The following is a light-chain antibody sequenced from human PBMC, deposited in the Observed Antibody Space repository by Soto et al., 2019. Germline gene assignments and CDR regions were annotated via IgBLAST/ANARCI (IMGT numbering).Light chain of an antibody. CDR2: AAS. Sequence: DIQMTQSPSSLSASVGDRVTITCRASQSISSYVNWYQQKPGKAPRLLISAASTLQSGVPSRFSGGGSGTDFTLTIRSLQPEDFATYYCQQSFKTPLAFGQGTRLEIK. CDR3: QQSFKTPLA. CDR1: QSISSY. V-gene: IGKV1-39*01. J-gene: IGKJ5*01.